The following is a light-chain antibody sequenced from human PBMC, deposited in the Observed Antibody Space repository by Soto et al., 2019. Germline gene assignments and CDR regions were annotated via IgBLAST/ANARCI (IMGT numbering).Light chain of an antibody. CDR2: GAS. CDR3: HQYGSSPYT. CDR1: QSVTSSD. J-gene: IGKJ2*01. V-gene: IGKV3-20*01. Sequence: EIVLTQSPGTLSLSPGQRATLSCRASQSVTSSDVAWFQQKPGQAPRVLIYGASSRATGIPDRFSGSGSGTDFTLTISRLEPEDFAVYYCHQYGSSPYTFGQGTKLEI.